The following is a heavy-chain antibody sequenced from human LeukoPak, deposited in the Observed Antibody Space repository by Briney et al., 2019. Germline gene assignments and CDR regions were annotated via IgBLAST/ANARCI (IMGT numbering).Heavy chain of an antibody. CDR3: ARRRYCSGGSCYGFDY. D-gene: IGHD2-15*01. CDR2: IYSGDSDT. CDR1: GYSFTSYW. Sequence: GESLKISCKGSGYSFTSYWIGWVRQMPGKGLEWMGIIYSGDSDTRYSPSFQGQVTISADKSISTAYLQWSSLKASDTAMYYCARRRYCSGGSCYGFDYWGQGTLVTVSS. V-gene: IGHV5-51*01. J-gene: IGHJ4*02.